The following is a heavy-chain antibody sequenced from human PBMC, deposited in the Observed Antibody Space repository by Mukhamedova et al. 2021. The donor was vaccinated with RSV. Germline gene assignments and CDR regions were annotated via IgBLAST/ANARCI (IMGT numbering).Heavy chain of an antibody. Sequence: GMSWVRQAPGKGLEWVSAISGSGGSTYYADSVKGRFTISRHNSKNTLYLQMNSLRAEDTAIYYCANPRGDYWGQGTLVTAS. D-gene: IGHD3-10*01. CDR2: ISGSGGST. CDR3: ANPRGDY. V-gene: IGHV3-23*01. J-gene: IGHJ4*02. CDR1: G.